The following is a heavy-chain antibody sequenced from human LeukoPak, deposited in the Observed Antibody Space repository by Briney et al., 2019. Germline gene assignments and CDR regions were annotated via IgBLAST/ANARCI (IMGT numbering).Heavy chain of an antibody. CDR1: GYTFTGYY. CDR3: ASHAELAARPGDY. D-gene: IGHD6-6*01. J-gene: IGHJ4*02. Sequence: ASVKVSCKASGYTFTGYYMHWLRQAPGQGREWMGWINPNSGGTNYAQKFQGRVTMTRDTSISTAYMELSRLRSDDTAVYYCASHAELAARPGDYWGQGTLVTVSS. V-gene: IGHV1-2*02. CDR2: INPNSGGT.